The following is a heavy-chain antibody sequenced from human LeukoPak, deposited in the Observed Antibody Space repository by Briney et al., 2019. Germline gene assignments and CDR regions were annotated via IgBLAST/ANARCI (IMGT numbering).Heavy chain of an antibody. J-gene: IGHJ3*02. CDR1: GFTFDDYA. D-gene: IGHD1-26*01. CDR3: AKAGGSYYVDALDI. V-gene: IGHV3-9*03. CDR2: ISWNSGSI. Sequence: GRSLRLSCAASGFTFDDYAMHWVRQAPGKGLEWVSGISWNSGSIGYADSVKGRFTISRDNAKNSLYLQMNSLRAEDMALYYCAKAGGSYYVDALDIWGQGTMVTVSS.